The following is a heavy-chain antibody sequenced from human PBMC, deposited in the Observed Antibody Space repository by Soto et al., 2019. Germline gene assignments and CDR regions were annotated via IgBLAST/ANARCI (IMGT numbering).Heavy chain of an antibody. V-gene: IGHV4-59*01. CDR3: ARLGPDDYGDYVDN. D-gene: IGHD4-17*01. J-gene: IGHJ4*02. CDR2: IYYSGST. Sequence: SETLSLTCTVSGGSISSYYWSWIRQPPGKGLEWIGYIYYSGSTNYNPSLKSRVTISVDTSKNQFSLKLSSVTAADTAVYYCARLGPDDYGDYVDNWGQGTLVTVSS. CDR1: GGSISSYY.